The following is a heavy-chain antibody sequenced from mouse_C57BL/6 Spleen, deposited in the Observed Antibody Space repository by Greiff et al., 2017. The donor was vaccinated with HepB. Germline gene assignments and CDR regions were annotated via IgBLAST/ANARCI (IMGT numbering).Heavy chain of an antibody. J-gene: IGHJ3*01. CDR3: ARSETTVPAEFAY. CDR2: IYPRSGNT. CDR1: GYTFTSYG. Sequence: VQLQQSGAELARPGASVKLSCKASGYTFTSYGISWVKQRTGQGLEWIGEIYPRSGNTYYNEKFKGKATLTADKSSSTAYMELRSLTSEDSAVYFCARSETTVPAEFAYWGQGTLVTVSA. V-gene: IGHV1-81*01. D-gene: IGHD1-1*01.